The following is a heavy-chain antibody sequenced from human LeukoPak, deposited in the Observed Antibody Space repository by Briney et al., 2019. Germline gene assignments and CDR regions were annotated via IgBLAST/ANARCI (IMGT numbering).Heavy chain of an antibody. CDR2: INHSGST. CDR3: AREYYYGSGSLDY. D-gene: IGHD3-10*01. Sequence: SETLSLTCTVSGGSISSYCWSWIRQPPGKGLEWIGEINHSGSTNYNPSLKSRVTISVDTSKNQFSLKLSSVTAADTAVYYCAREYYYGSGSLDYWGQGTLVTVSS. CDR1: GGSISSYC. V-gene: IGHV4-34*01. J-gene: IGHJ4*02.